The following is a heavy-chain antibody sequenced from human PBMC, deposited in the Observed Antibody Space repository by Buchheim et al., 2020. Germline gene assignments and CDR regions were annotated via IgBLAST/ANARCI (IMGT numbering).Heavy chain of an antibody. V-gene: IGHV4-61*01. J-gene: IGHJ6*02. D-gene: IGHD3-10*01. CDR3: ARDRGTGNVLTWYYYYGMDV. CDR2: IYYSGST. CDR1: GGSVSSGSYY. Sequence: QVQLQESGPGLVKPSETLSLTCTVSGGSVSSGSYYWSWIRQPPGKGLEWIGYIYYSGSTNYNPSLKSRVTISVDTSKNQFSLKLSSVTAADTAVYYCARDRGTGNVLTWYYYYGMDVWGQGTT.